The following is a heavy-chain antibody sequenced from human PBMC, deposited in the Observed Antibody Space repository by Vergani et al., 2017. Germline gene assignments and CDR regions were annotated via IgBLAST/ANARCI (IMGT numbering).Heavy chain of an antibody. D-gene: IGHD6-6*01. V-gene: IGHV3-21*01. CDR2: ISSSSSYI. Sequence: EVQLVESGGGLVKPGGSLRLSCAASGFTFSSYSMNWVRQAPGKGLEWVSSISSSSSYIYYADSVKRRFTISRDNAKNSLYLQMNSLRAEDTAVYYCARDVSIAARPGLIDYWGQGTLVTVSS. CDR1: GFTFSSYS. J-gene: IGHJ4*02. CDR3: ARDVSIAARPGLIDY.